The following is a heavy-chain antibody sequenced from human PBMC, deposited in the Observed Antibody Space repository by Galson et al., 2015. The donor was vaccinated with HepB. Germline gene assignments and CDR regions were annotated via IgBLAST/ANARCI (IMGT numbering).Heavy chain of an antibody. CDR3: ARVDIPLVVPAAIYY. CDR1: GSTFSSYS. J-gene: IGHJ4*02. V-gene: IGHV3-21*01. Sequence: SLRLSCAASGSTFSSYSMNWVRQAPGKGLEWVSSISSSSSYIYYADSVKGRFTISRDNAKNSLYLQMNSLRAEDTAVYYCARVDIPLVVPAAIYYWGQGTLVTVSS. D-gene: IGHD2-2*02. CDR2: ISSSSSYI.